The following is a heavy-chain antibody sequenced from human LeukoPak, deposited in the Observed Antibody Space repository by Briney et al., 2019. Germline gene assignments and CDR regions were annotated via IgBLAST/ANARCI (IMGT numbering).Heavy chain of an antibody. Sequence: GGSLRLSCAASGFTFSSYWMHWVGQAPGKGLVWVSRINSDGSSTSYADSVKGRFTISRDNAKNTLYLQMNSLRAEDTAVYYCARGRPYSYGYDYWGQGTLVTVSS. CDR1: GFTFSSYW. CDR3: ARGRPYSYGYDY. D-gene: IGHD5-18*01. CDR2: INSDGSST. V-gene: IGHV3-74*01. J-gene: IGHJ4*02.